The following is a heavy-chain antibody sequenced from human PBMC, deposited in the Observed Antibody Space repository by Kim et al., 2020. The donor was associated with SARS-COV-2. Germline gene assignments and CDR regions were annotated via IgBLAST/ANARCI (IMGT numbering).Heavy chain of an antibody. V-gene: IGHV4-39*01. CDR2: IYYSGST. CDR3: ARTRLLWFGELGFLDY. J-gene: IGHJ4*02. CDR1: GGSISSSSYY. D-gene: IGHD3-10*01. Sequence: SETLSLTCTVSGGSISSSSYYWGWIRQPPGKGLEWIGSIYYSGSTYYNPSLKSRVTISVDTSKNQFSLKLSSVTAADTAVYYCARTRLLWFGELGFLDYWGQGTLVTVSS.